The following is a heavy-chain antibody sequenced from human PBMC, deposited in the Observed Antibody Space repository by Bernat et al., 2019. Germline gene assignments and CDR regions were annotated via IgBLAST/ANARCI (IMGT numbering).Heavy chain of an antibody. CDR1: GFTFSSYG. D-gene: IGHD2-2*01. J-gene: IGHJ4*02. CDR2: ISYDGSNK. V-gene: IGHV3-30*18. CDR3: AKDHCSSTSCYVGPFDY. Sequence: QVQLVESGGGVVQPGRSLRLSCAASGFTFSSYGMHWVRQAPGKGLDWVAVISYDGSNKYYADSVKGRFTISRDNSKNTLYLQMNSLRAEDTAVYYCAKDHCSSTSCYVGPFDYWGQGTLVTVSS.